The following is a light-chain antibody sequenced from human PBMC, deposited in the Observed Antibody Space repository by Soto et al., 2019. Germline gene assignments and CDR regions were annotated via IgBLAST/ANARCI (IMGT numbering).Light chain of an antibody. CDR1: QSINRY. J-gene: IGKJ1*01. CDR3: QQLNSYPRT. V-gene: IGKV1-39*01. Sequence: DIHMTRSPSSLSASVIDRIATAVLASQSINRYLNWYQHKPGKAPKLLINAASSLERGVPSRFSGGGSGTDFTLNISSLQPDDFATYYCQQLNSYPRTFGQGTKVDI. CDR2: AAS.